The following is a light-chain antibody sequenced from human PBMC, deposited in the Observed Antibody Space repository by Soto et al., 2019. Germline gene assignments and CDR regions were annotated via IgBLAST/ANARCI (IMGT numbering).Light chain of an antibody. J-gene: IGLJ3*02. Sequence: QSVLTQPRSVSGSPGQSVTISCTGTNNDIGGFPYVSWYQQVPGTAPKLIFSAVTQRSSGVPDLFAGSNAGTTASLTSSGLQADDEADYFCCSYTARDLWVFGGGTKLTVL. CDR3: CSYTARDLWV. V-gene: IGLV2-11*01. CDR2: AVT. CDR1: NNDIGGFPY.